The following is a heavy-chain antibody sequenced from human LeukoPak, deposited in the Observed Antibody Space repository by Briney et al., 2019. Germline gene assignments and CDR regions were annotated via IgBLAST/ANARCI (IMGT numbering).Heavy chain of an antibody. V-gene: IGHV3-66*04. D-gene: IGHD3-10*01. J-gene: IGHJ4*02. CDR3: AKRGPGSPQSGKYYFDY. CDR2: VYSVGAT. Sequence: PGGSLRLSCAASGFIVSGNHMNWVRLAPGKGLEWVSIVYSVGATYYEDSVKGRFTISRDDSKNIVYLQMNSLRAEDTAVYYCAKRGPGSPQSGKYYFDYWGQGTLVTVSS. CDR1: GFIVSGNH.